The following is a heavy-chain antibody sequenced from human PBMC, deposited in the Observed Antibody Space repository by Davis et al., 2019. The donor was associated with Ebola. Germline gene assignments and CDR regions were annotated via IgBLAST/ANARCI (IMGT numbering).Heavy chain of an antibody. CDR3: ARGPRSYFRAGGDDY. V-gene: IGHV5-51*01. Sequence: PGGSLRLSCKASGYGFADYWIAWVRQMPGKGLEWMGIIYPGDSDTRYSPSFQGQVTISVDKSINTAYLQWSSLKASDTAMYYCARGPRSYFRAGGDDYWGQGTLVSVSS. CDR2: IYPGDSDT. J-gene: IGHJ4*02. D-gene: IGHD3-10*01. CDR1: GYGFADYW.